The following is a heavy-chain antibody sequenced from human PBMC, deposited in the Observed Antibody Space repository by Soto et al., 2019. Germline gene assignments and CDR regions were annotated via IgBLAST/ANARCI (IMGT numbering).Heavy chain of an antibody. CDR1: GFTFSSYA. V-gene: IGHV3-23*01. Sequence: GGSLRLSCAASGFTFSSYAMSWVRQAPGKGLEWVSAISGSGVSTYSADSVKGRFTISRDNSKNTLYLQMNSLRAEDTAVYYCANPEVMGSSWYYYYYGMDVLGQGTTVTVSS. J-gene: IGHJ6*02. CDR2: ISGSGVST. D-gene: IGHD6-13*01. CDR3: ANPEVMGSSWYYYYYGMDV.